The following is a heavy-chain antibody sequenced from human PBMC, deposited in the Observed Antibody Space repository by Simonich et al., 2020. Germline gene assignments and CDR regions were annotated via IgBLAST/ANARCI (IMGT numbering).Heavy chain of an antibody. Sequence: QVQLVQSGAEVKKPGASVKVSCKASGYTVTGYYMHWVRQATGQGLDWMGWINPNIGGTNYAQKFQGRVTRTRDTAISTAYMELSRLRSDDTAVYYCARVRFEAFDIWGQGTMVTVSS. V-gene: IGHV1-2*02. CDR1: GYTVTGYY. CDR2: INPNIGGT. J-gene: IGHJ3*02. CDR3: ARVRFEAFDI.